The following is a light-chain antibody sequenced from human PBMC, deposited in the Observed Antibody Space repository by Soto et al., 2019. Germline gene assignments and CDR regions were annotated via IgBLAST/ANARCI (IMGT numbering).Light chain of an antibody. CDR1: SSDVGGFNS. Sequence: QSALTQPRSVSGSPGQSVTISCTGTSSDVGGFNSVSWYQQHPGKAPKLMIYDVNKRPSGVPDRFSGSKSGSTASLTISGLQAEDEAAYYCCSYAGSYSYAFATGTKLTVL. V-gene: IGLV2-11*01. CDR2: DVN. J-gene: IGLJ1*01. CDR3: CSYAGSYSYA.